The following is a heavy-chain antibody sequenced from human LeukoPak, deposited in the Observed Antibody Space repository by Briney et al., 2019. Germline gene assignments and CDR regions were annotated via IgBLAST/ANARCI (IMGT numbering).Heavy chain of an antibody. Sequence: SDTLSLTCTVSGGSISSYYWSWIRQPAGKGLEGIGRIYSSGSTNYNPSLKSRVTMSVDTSKNQFSLKLSSVPAAETAVYYCARGQYHLLYWYFDLWGGGTLVTVSS. CDR3: ARGQYHLLYWYFDL. D-gene: IGHD2-2*01. V-gene: IGHV4-4*07. CDR1: GGSISSYY. J-gene: IGHJ2*01. CDR2: IYSSGST.